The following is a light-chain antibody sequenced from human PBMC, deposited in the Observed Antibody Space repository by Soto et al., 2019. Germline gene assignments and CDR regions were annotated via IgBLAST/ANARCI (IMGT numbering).Light chain of an antibody. CDR1: QSLTNDY. CDR3: QQSYSPPFT. V-gene: IGKV3-20*01. Sequence: EIMLTQSPGTLSLSPGEGATLSCRASQSLTNDYLAWYQQKVGQAPRLLIYVASSLQSGVPSRFSGSGSGTDFTLTISSLQPEDFATYYCQQSYSPPFTFGPGTKVDI. CDR2: VAS. J-gene: IGKJ3*01.